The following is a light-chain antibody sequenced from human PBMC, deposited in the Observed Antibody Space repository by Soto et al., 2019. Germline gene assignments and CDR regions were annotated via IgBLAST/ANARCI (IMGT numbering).Light chain of an antibody. Sequence: QSALTQPASVSGSPGQSITISCTGTSSDVGNNNYVSWYQHNPGRAPKVMICDVTNRPSGVSNRFSGSKSGNTASLTISGLQAEDEADYYCSSFTGSSYVVGTGTKVTV. J-gene: IGLJ1*01. CDR2: DVT. CDR3: SSFTGSSYV. V-gene: IGLV2-14*03. CDR1: SSDVGNNNY.